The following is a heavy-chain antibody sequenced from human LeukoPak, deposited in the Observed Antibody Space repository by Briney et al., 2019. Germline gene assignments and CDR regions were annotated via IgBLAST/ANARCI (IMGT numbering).Heavy chain of an antibody. J-gene: IGHJ3*02. CDR1: GFTFSSYW. CDR2: IKQDGSEK. Sequence: GGSLRLSCAASGFTFSSYWMSWVRQAPGKGLEWVANIKQDGSEKYYVDSVKGRFTISRDNAKNSLYLQMNSLRAEDTAVYYCARDLRHITMIVVVITYAFDIWGQGTMVTVSS. V-gene: IGHV3-7*01. CDR3: ARDLRHITMIVVVITYAFDI. D-gene: IGHD3-22*01.